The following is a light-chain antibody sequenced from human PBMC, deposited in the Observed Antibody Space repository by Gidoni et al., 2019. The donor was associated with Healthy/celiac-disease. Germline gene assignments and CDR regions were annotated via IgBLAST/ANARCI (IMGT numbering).Light chain of an antibody. CDR1: QSLLHSNGYNY. V-gene: IGKV2-28*01. CDR3: MQALQTLK. CDR2: LGS. Sequence: DIVMTQSPLSLPVTPGEPASISCRSSQSLLHSNGYNYLDWYLQKPEQSPQLLIDLGSNRASGVPDRFSGSGSGTDFTLKISRVEAEDVGVYYCMQALQTLKLGQGTKVEIK. J-gene: IGKJ1*01.